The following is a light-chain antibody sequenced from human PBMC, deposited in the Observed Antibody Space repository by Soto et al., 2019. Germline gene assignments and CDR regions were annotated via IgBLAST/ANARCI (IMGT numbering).Light chain of an antibody. CDR3: QQVNTYP. V-gene: IGKV1-9*01. CDR1: QGISTY. J-gene: IGKJ3*01. Sequence: DIQLTQSPSFLSASVGDRVTITCRSSQGISTYLAWYQQKPGKAPSLLIYAASTLQSGVPSRFSGSGSGTEFNLTISSLQPEDFATYNCQQVNTYPFGPGTKVNLK. CDR2: AAS.